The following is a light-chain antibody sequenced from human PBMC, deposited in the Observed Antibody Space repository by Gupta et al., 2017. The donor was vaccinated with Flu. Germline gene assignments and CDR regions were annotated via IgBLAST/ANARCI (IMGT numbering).Light chain of an antibody. V-gene: IGKV1-33*01. CDR2: DAS. Sequence: DIQMTQSPSSLSASLGDRVTITCQASRDISYFLNWYQQKPGQAPKLLIYDASNLETGVPSRFSGSRSGTDFTLTISSLESEDFATYYCQQYDNFLAVSFGGGTRVEIK. J-gene: IGKJ4*01. CDR1: RDISYF. CDR3: QQYDNFLAVS.